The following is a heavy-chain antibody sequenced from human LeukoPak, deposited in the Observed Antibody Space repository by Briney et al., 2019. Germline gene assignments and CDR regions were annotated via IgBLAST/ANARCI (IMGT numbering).Heavy chain of an antibody. D-gene: IGHD3-10*01. J-gene: IGHJ5*02. V-gene: IGHV3-21*01. CDR1: GFTFSSYS. CDR3: ARDRRVRGVIPYNWLDP. Sequence: PGGSLRLSCAASGFTFSSYSMNWVRQAPGKGLEWVSSISSSSSYIYYADSVKGRFTISRDNAKNSLYLQMNSLRAEDTAVYYCARDRRVRGVIPYNWLDPWGQGTLVTVSS. CDR2: ISSSSSYI.